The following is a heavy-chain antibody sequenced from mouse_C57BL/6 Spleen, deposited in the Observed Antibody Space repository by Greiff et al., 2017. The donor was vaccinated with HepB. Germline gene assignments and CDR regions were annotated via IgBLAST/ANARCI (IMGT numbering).Heavy chain of an antibody. V-gene: IGHV1-52*01. J-gene: IGHJ3*01. CDR2: IDPSDSET. Sequence: QVQLQQPGAELVRPGSSVKLSCKASGYTFTSYWMHWVKQRPIQGLEWIGNIDPSDSETHYNQKFKDKATLTVDKSSSTAYMQLSSLTSEDSAVYYCARGIYSNDGWAYWGQGTLVTVSA. D-gene: IGHD2-12*01. CDR3: ARGIYSNDGWAY. CDR1: GYTFTSYW.